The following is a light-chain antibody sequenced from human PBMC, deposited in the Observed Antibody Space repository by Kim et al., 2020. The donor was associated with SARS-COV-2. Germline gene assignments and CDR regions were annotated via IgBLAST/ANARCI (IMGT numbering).Light chain of an antibody. CDR1: ELGDKY. Sequence: SYELTQPPSVSVSPGQTASITCSGDELGDKYVFWYQQKPGQSPVLVIYQDTKRPSGIPERFSASNSGNTATLTISGTQATDEADYYCQALDSGTAVVFGGGTQLTVL. CDR2: QDT. CDR3: QALDSGTAVV. J-gene: IGLJ2*01. V-gene: IGLV3-1*01.